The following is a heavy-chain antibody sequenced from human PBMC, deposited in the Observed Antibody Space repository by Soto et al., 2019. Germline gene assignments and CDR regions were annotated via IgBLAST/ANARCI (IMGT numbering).Heavy chain of an antibody. D-gene: IGHD4-4*01. CDR3: ASHEYSLACFDY. CDR2: IYYSGST. J-gene: IGHJ4*02. Sequence: QVQLQESGPGLVKPSQTLSLTCTVSGGSISSGGYYWSWIRQHPGQGLEWIGYIYYSGSTYYNPALKSRVTISVDTSKTQFSLKLSSVTAADTAVYYCASHEYSLACFDYWGQGTLVTVSS. CDR1: GGSISSGGYY. V-gene: IGHV4-31*03.